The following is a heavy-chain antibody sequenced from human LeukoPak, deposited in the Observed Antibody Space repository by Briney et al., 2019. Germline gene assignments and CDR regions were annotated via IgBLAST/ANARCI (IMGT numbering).Heavy chain of an antibody. CDR3: ATLIAPCSSTSCYKYY. D-gene: IGHD2-2*02. CDR2: ISGSGGST. Sequence: GGSLRLSCAASGFTFSSYAMSWVRQAPGKGLEWVSAISGSGGSTYYADSVKGRFTISRDNSKNTLYLQMNSLRAEDTAVYYCATLIAPCSSTSCYKYYWGQGTLVTVSS. V-gene: IGHV3-23*01. J-gene: IGHJ4*02. CDR1: GFTFSSYA.